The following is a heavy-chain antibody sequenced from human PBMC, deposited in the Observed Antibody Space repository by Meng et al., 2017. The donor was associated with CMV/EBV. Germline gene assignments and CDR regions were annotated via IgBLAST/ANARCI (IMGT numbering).Heavy chain of an antibody. J-gene: IGHJ5*02. CDR1: GYSISSGYY. D-gene: IGHD6-13*01. V-gene: IGHV4-38-2*02. CDR2: IYHSGST. CDR3: ARVSSGGVGAAAMWFDP. Sequence: GSLRLSCTVSGYSISSGYYWGWIRQPPGKGLEWIGSIYHSGSTYYNPSLKSRVTISVDTSKNQFSLKLSSMTAADTAVYYCARVSSGGVGAAAMWFDPWGQGTLVTVSS.